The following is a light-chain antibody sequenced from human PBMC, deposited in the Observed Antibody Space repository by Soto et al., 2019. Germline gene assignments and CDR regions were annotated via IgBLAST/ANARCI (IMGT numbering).Light chain of an antibody. CDR3: QQRSNWPIT. J-gene: IGKJ5*01. Sequence: EIVLTQSPVTLSLSPGERATLSFRASQSVSRYLAWYQQKPDQAPRLLIYDAFNRATGIPARFSGSGSGTDFTLTISSLEPEDFVVYYCQQRSNWPITFGQGTRLENK. CDR2: DAF. CDR1: QSVSRY. V-gene: IGKV3-11*01.